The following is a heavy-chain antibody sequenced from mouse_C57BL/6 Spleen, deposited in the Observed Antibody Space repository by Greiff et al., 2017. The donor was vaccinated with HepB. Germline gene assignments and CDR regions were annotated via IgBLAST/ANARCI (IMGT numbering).Heavy chain of an antibody. CDR2: IDPEDGDT. CDR3: TPSIGGEAWFAY. Sequence: DVQLQESGAELVRPGASVKLSCTASGFNIKDYYMHWVKQRPEQGLEWIGRIDPEDGDTEYAPKFQGKATMTADTSSNTAYLQLSSLTSEDTAVYYCTPSIGGEAWFAYWGQGTLVTVSA. D-gene: IGHD2-14*01. V-gene: IGHV14-1*01. J-gene: IGHJ3*01. CDR1: GFNIKDYY.